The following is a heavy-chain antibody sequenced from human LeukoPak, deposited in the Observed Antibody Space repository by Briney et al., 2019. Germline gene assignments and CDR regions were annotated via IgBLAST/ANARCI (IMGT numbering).Heavy chain of an antibody. CDR3: ARDVAHDSSGHHDAFDI. CDR1: GGTFSSYA. J-gene: IGHJ3*02. V-gene: IGHV1-69*05. CDR2: IIPIFGTA. D-gene: IGHD3-22*01. Sequence: SVKVSCKASGGTFSSYAISWVRQAPGQGLEWMGEIIPIFGTANYAQKFQGRATITTDESTSTAYMELSSLRSEDTAVYYCARDVAHDSSGHHDAFDIWGQGTMVTVSS.